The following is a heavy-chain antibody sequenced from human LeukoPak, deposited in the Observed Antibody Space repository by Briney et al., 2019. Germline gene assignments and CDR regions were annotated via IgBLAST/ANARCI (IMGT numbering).Heavy chain of an antibody. J-gene: IGHJ3*02. CDR2: IKQDGSEK. V-gene: IGHV3-7*01. CDR1: GFTFDDYG. Sequence: GGSLRLSCAVSGFTFDDYGMSWVRQAPGEGLEWVANIKQDGSEKYYVDSVKGRFTISRDNAKNSLYLQMNSLRAEDTAVYYCARDRGTYYYDSSSHYDAFDIWGQGTMVTVSS. D-gene: IGHD3-22*01. CDR3: ARDRGTYYYDSSSHYDAFDI.